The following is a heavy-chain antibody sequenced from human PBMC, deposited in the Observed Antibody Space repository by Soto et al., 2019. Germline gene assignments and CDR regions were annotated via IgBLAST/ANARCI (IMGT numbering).Heavy chain of an antibody. V-gene: IGHV1-69*13. CDR1: GGTFSSYA. CDR3: AKDGGSGWHENNWFDR. D-gene: IGHD1-26*01. CDR2: IIPIFGTA. J-gene: IGHJ5*02. Sequence: GASGKVSCKASGGTFSSYAISWVRQAPGQGLEWMGGIIPIFGTANYAQKFQGRVTITADESTSTAYMELNSLRAEDTALYYCAKDGGSGWHENNWFDRWGQGTLVTVSS.